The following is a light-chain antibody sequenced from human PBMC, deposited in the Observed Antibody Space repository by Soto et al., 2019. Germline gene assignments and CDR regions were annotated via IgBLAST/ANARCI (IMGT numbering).Light chain of an antibody. Sequence: QSALTQPASVSGSPGQSITISCTGTSSDIGIYNYVSWYQQYPGKAPKLMIYDVSNRPSGVSNRFSGSKSGNTASLTISGLQAEDEADYYCSSYSSRSTLVVFGGGTKLTVL. CDR3: SSYSSRSTLVV. CDR2: DVS. CDR1: SSDIGIYNY. V-gene: IGLV2-14*01. J-gene: IGLJ2*01.